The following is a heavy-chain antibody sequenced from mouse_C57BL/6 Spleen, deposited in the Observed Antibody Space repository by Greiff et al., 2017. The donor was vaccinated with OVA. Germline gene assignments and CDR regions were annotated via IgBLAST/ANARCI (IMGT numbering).Heavy chain of an antibody. CDR3: ARAGNPWYFDV. Sequence: VQLKESGPGLVKPSQSLSLTCSVTGYSITSGYYWNWLRQFPGNKLEWMGYISYDGSNNYNPSLKNRISITRDTSKNQFFLKLNSVTTEDTATYYCARAGNPWYFDVWGTGTTVTVSS. CDR1: GYSITSGYY. V-gene: IGHV3-6*01. CDR2: ISYDGSN. D-gene: IGHD2-1*01. J-gene: IGHJ1*03.